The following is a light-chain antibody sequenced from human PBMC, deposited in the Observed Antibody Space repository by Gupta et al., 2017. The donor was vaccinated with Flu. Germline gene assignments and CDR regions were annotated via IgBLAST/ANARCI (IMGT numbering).Light chain of an antibody. J-gene: IGKJ1*01. CDR1: QSASSY. Sequence: EIVLTQSPATLSLSPGDRATLSCRASQSASSYLAWYQQKPGQAPRLLIYDASNRATGIPARFSGSGSGTDFTLTISSLEPEDFAVYYCQQRSNWLWTFGQGTKVEIK. V-gene: IGKV3-11*01. CDR2: DAS. CDR3: QQRSNWLWT.